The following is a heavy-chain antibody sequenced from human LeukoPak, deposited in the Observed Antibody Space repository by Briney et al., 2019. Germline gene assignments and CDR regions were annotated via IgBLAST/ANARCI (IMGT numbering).Heavy chain of an antibody. CDR1: GFTFSSYG. CDR2: ISGSGGST. J-gene: IGHJ4*02. CDR3: AKLSDYYGSGSYYGY. D-gene: IGHD3-10*01. Sequence: GSLRLSCAASGFTFSSYGMSWVRQAPGKGLEWVSAISGSGGSTYYADSVKGRFTISRDNSKNTLYLQMNSLRAEDTAVYYCAKLSDYYGSGSYYGYWGQGTLVTVSS. V-gene: IGHV3-23*01.